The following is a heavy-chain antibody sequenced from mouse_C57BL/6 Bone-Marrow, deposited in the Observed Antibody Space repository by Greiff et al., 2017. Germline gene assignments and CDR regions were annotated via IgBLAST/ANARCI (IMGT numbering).Heavy chain of an antibody. V-gene: IGHV1-7*01. CDR2: INPSSGYT. CDR1: GYTFTSYW. Sequence: QVQLKESGAELAKPGASVKLSCKASGYTFTSYWMHWVKQRPGQGLEWIGYINPSSGYTKYNQKFKDKATLTADKSSSTAYMQLSSLTYEDSAVYYCARRYYGSSFWFAYWGQGTLVTVSA. J-gene: IGHJ3*01. D-gene: IGHD1-1*01. CDR3: ARRYYGSSFWFAY.